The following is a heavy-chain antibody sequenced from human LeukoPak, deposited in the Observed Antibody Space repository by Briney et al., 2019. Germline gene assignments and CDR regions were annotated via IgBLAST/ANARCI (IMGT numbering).Heavy chain of an antibody. J-gene: IGHJ3*02. Sequence: SETLSLTCTVSSGSVNSYYWSWIRQPPGKGLEWIGYIYYSGSTNYNPSLKSRVTISVDTSMNQFSLKLSSVTAADTAVYYCARGDSGDTFDIWGQGTMVTVSS. CDR2: IYYSGST. CDR3: ARGDSGDTFDI. D-gene: IGHD4-17*01. CDR1: SGSVNSYY. V-gene: IGHV4-59*02.